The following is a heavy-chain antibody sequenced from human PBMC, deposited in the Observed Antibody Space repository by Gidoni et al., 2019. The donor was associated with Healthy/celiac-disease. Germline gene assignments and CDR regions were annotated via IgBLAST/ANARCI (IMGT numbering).Heavy chain of an antibody. CDR3: ARDGYGSGSYGWFDP. J-gene: IGHJ5*02. CDR1: GDSISSYY. CDR2: IYYSGST. Sequence: QVQLQESGPGLVKPSETLSLTCTVSGDSISSYYWSWIRQPPGKGLEWIGYIYYSGSTNYNPSLKSRVTIAVDTSKNQFSLKLSSVTAADTALYYCARDGYGSGSYGWFDPWGPGTLVTVSS. V-gene: IGHV4-59*01. D-gene: IGHD3-10*01.